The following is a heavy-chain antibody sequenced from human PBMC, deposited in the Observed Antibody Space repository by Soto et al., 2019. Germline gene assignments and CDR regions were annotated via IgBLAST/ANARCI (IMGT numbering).Heavy chain of an antibody. J-gene: IGHJ6*02. CDR2: IGSRGETYAT. D-gene: IGHD2-2*01. CDR1: GFTFGASA. CDR3: ARISTSPNTYYYYYGMDV. V-gene: IGHV3-73*01. Sequence: PGGSLRLSCAASGFTFGASALQWVRQASGRGLEWLGRIGSRGETYATTYAASVKGRFTISRDDSKKTAYLQMNSLESEDTAVYYCARISTSPNTYYYYYGMDVWGQGTTVTVSS.